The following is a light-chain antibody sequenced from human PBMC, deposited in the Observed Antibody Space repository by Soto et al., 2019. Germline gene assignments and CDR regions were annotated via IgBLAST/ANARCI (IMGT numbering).Light chain of an antibody. CDR2: SDN. CDR1: SSNIGTNT. CDR3: AAWDVSLVV. J-gene: IGLJ2*01. V-gene: IGLV1-44*01. Sequence: VLTQPPSASGTPGQRVTISCSGSSSNIGTNTVIWYQQLPGAAPKLLIYSDNQRPSGVPDRFSGSKSGTSASLAISGLQSEDEADYFCAAWDVSLVVFGGGTKVTVL.